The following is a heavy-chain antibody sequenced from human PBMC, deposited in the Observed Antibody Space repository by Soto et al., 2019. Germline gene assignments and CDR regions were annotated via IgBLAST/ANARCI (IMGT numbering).Heavy chain of an antibody. V-gene: IGHV3-74*01. CDR1: GFTFSSYW. CDR3: ARTIAAAVYFDY. CDR2: INTDGSSS. J-gene: IGHJ4*02. Sequence: PGGSLRLSCAASGFTFSSYWMHWVRQAPGKGLVWVSRINTDGSSSTYADSVKGRFTISRDNAKNTLYLQMNSLRAEDTAVYYCARTIAAAVYFDYWGQGTLVTVSS. D-gene: IGHD6-13*01.